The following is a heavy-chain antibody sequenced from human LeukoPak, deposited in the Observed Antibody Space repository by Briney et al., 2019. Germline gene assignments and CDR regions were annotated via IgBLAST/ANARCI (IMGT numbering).Heavy chain of an antibody. CDR2: IYYSGST. CDR1: GGSLSSSSYY. Sequence: SETLSLTCTVSGGSLSSSSYYWGWIRQPPGKGLEWIGSIYYSGSTNYNPSLKSRVTISVDTSKNQFSLKLSSVTAADTAVYYCARAQCSGGSCYLQFDYWGQGTLVTVSS. CDR3: ARAQCSGGSCYLQFDY. J-gene: IGHJ4*02. V-gene: IGHV4-39*07. D-gene: IGHD2-15*01.